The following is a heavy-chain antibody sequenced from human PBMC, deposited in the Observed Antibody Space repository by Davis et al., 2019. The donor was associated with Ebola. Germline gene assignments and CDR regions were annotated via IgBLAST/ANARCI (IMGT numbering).Heavy chain of an antibody. V-gene: IGHV6-1*01. CDR3: VRGWLRSKFDY. CDR1: GDSVSVNNGA. Sequence: HSQTLSLTCAISGDSVSVNNGAWNWIRQSPSRGLEWLGRTYYYRSKWYIDYEESVKSRIIINPDTSRNQLSLQVNTVTPEDTAVYYCVRGWLRSKFDYWGRGTLVTVSS. CDR2: TYYYRSKWYI. D-gene: IGHD5-12*01. J-gene: IGHJ4*02.